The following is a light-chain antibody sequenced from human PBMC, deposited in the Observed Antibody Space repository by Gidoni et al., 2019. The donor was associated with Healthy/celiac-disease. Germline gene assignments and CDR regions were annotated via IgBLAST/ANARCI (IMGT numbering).Light chain of an antibody. CDR3: QQYGSSPLT. Sequence: ELMSTQSPGTLSFSPGESATLSCRASQSVSTIYLAWYQQKPGQAPRLLIYGASSRATGIPDRFSGSGSGTDFTLTISRLEPEDFAVYYCQQYGSSPLTFGGGTKVEIK. CDR2: GAS. V-gene: IGKV3-20*01. J-gene: IGKJ4*01. CDR1: QSVSTIY.